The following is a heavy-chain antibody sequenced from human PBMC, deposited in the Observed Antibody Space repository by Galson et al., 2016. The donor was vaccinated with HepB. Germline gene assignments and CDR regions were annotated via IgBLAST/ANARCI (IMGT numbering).Heavy chain of an antibody. D-gene: IGHD4-11*01. Sequence: SLRLSCAVSGFTFSSYAMHWVRQAPGKGLEWLAVISYGGRNKYYADSVKGRFTVSRDDSKNTLYLQMNSLRPEDTAVYYCARNDYLTPYYYYGMDVWGQGTTVTVSS. CDR2: ISYGGRNK. CDR3: ARNDYLTPYYYYGMDV. CDR1: GFTFSSYA. V-gene: IGHV3-30-3*01. J-gene: IGHJ6*02.